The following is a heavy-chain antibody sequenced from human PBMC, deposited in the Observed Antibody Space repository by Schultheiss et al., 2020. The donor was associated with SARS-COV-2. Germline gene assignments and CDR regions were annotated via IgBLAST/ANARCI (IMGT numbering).Heavy chain of an antibody. D-gene: IGHD6-19*01. Sequence: ASVKVSCKASGYTFTSYDINWVRQATGQGLEWMGWMNPNSGNTGYAQKFQGRVTITRNTSISTAYMELRSLRSDDTAVYYCAKAGRIAVAGPVDYWGQGTLVTVSS. J-gene: IGHJ4*02. CDR2: MNPNSGNT. CDR3: AKAGRIAVAGPVDY. V-gene: IGHV1-8*03. CDR1: GYTFTSYD.